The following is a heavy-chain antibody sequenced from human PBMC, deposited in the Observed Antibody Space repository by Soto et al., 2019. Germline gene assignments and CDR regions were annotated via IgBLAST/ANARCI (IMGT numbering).Heavy chain of an antibody. CDR1: GGSISSSSYY. Sequence: QSQTLSLTCTVSGGSISSSSYYWGWIRQPPGKGLEWIGSIYYSGSTYYNPSLKSRVTISVDTSKNQFSLKLSSVTAADTAVYYCASPSRGGSPGGYYYYGMDVWGQGTTVTVSS. CDR3: ASPSRGGSPGGYYYYGMDV. J-gene: IGHJ6*02. V-gene: IGHV4-39*01. D-gene: IGHD2-15*01. CDR2: IYYSGST.